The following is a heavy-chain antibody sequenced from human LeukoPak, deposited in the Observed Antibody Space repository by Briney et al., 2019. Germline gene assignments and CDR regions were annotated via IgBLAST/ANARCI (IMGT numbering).Heavy chain of an antibody. CDR1: GFTLSSYW. Sequence: PGGSLRLSCAASGFTLSSYWMSWVRQAPGKGLEWVAHIKQDGSEKYYVDSVKGGFTIYRDNAKRSLNLQMNSLRAEETAVYYCASYYYDSSGYYEPDDWGQATLVTVS. J-gene: IGHJ4*02. CDR3: ASYYYDSSGYYEPDD. D-gene: IGHD3-22*01. CDR2: IKQDGSEK. V-gene: IGHV3-7*02.